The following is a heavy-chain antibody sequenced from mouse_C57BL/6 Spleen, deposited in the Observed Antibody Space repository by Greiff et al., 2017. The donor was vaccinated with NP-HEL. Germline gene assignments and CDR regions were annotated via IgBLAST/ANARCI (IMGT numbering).Heavy chain of an antibody. CDR2: IYPGDGDT. CDR1: GYAFSSYW. Sequence: VQLQQSGAELVKPGASVKISCKASGYAFSSYWMNWVKQRPGKGLEWIGQIYPGDGDTNYNGKFKGKATLTADRSSSTAYMQLSSLTSEDSAVYFCARSGQLRLRGFDYWGQGTTLTVSS. D-gene: IGHD3-2*02. CDR3: ARSGQLRLRGFDY. J-gene: IGHJ2*01. V-gene: IGHV1-80*01.